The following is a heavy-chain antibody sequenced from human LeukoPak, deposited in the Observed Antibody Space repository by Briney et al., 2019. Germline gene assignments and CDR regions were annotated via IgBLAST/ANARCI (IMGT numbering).Heavy chain of an antibody. V-gene: IGHV3-48*04. CDR3: ARDKGGNSGDAFDI. CDR1: GFSFHTYD. Sequence: GGSLRLSCAASGFSFHTYDMNWVRQAPGKGLEWISSISDVSDAIYYADSVKGRFTIPRSNAENSLFLQMNSLRAEDTAVYYCARDKGGNSGDAFDIWGQGTMVTVSS. J-gene: IGHJ3*02. D-gene: IGHD4-23*01. CDR2: ISDVSDAI.